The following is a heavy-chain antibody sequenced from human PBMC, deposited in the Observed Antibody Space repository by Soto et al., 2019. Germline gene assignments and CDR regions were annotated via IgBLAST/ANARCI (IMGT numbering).Heavy chain of an antibody. CDR1: GFTFSSYW. CDR2: INSDGSST. V-gene: IGHV3-74*01. CDR3: ARGDDYAFGAWPGIAV. J-gene: IGHJ3*01. Sequence: EVQLVESGGGLVQPGGSLRLSCAASGFTFSSYWMHWVRQAPGKGLVWVSRINSDGSSTSYADSVKGRFTISRVNAKNKLYLQMNSLRAEDTAVYYCARGDDYAFGAWPGIAVWGQGTMVTVSS. D-gene: IGHD3-16*01.